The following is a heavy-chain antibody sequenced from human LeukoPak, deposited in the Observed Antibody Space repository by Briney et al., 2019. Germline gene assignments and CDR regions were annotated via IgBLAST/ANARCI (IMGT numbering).Heavy chain of an antibody. D-gene: IGHD5-24*01. CDR3: ARDRWPSGSTHLDY. J-gene: IGHJ4*02. CDR1: GYTFTGYY. V-gene: IGHV1-2*06. CDR2: INPNSDGT. Sequence: ASVKVSCKASGYTFTGYYMHWVRQAPGQGLEWMGRINPNSDGTNYAQKFQGRVTMTRDTSISTAYMELSRLRSDDTAVYYCARDRWPSGSTHLDYWGQGTLVTVSS.